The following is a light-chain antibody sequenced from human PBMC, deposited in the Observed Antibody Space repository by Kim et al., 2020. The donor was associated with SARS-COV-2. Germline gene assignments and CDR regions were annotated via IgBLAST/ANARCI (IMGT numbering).Light chain of an antibody. J-gene: IGLJ2*01. CDR3: QSFDSSLSGWI. V-gene: IGLV1-40*02. CDR2: GNN. CDR1: SSNVGAGYD. Sequence: QSVVTQPPSVSGPPGQTVTISCTGSSSNVGAGYDIHWYQQVPETAPRLLIYGNNNRPLGVPDRFSGSKSGTSASLTITGLQAEDEADYYCQSFDSSLSGWIFGGGTQLTVL.